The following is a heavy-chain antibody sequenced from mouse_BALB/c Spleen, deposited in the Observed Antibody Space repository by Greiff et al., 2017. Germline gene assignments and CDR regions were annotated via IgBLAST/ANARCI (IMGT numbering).Heavy chain of an antibody. CDR3: ARKGDYRYDGFAY. J-gene: IGHJ3*01. D-gene: IGHD2-14*01. Sequence: VLLVESGPGLVQPSQSLSITCTVSGFSLTSYGVHWVRQSPGKGLEWLGVIWRGGSTAYNAAFISRLSISKDNSKCQVFFKMNSLQADDTAIYYCARKGDYRYDGFAYWGQGTLVTVSA. CDR1: GFSLTSYG. V-gene: IGHV2-4-1*01. CDR2: IWRGGST.